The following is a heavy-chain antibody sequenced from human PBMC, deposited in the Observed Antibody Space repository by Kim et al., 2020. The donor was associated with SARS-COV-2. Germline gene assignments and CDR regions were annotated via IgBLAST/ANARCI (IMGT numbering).Heavy chain of an antibody. CDR1: GFTFSDYY. CDR3: ARDRARLYPSHWFDP. D-gene: IGHD3-16*02. Sequence: GGSLRLSCAASGFTFSDYYMSWIRQAPGKGLEWVSYISSSGSTIYYADSVKGRFTISRDNAKNSLYLQMNSLRAEDTAVYYCARDRARLYPSHWFDPWGQGTLVTVSS. J-gene: IGHJ5*02. CDR2: ISSSGSTI. V-gene: IGHV3-11*04.